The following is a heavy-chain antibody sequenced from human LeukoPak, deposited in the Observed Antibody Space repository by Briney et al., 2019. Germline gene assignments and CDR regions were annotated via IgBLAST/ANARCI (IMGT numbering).Heavy chain of an antibody. D-gene: IGHD5-12*01. J-gene: IGHJ5*02. CDR3: ARRRNSGYDP. CDR1: GGSISSYY. Sequence: PSETLSLTCTVSGGSISSYYWSWIRQPPGKGLEWIGYIYYSGSTNYNPSLKSRVTISVDTSKNQFSLKLSSVTAADTAVYYCARRRNSGYDPWGQGTLVTVSS. V-gene: IGHV4-59*08. CDR2: IYYSGST.